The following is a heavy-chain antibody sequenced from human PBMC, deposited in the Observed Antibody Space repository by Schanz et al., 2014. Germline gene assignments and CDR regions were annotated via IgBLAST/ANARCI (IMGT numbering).Heavy chain of an antibody. J-gene: IGHJ6*02. Sequence: VQLVESGGGLVKPGGSLRLSCVASGFTFSNYAMNWVRQAPGKGLKWVSGIRGSGGSTYYADSVKGRFTISRDNSKNTLYLRMNSLRAEDTAVYYCAKEFSSSWWYGMDVWGQGTTVTVSS. D-gene: IGHD6-13*01. CDR2: IRGSGGST. CDR1: GFTFSNYA. V-gene: IGHV3-23*04. CDR3: AKEFSSSWWYGMDV.